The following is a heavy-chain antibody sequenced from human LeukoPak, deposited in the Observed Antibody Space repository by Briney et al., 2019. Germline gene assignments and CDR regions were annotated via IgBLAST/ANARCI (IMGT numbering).Heavy chain of an antibody. CDR1: GYTFTSYG. J-gene: IGHJ5*02. CDR2: MNPNSGNT. V-gene: IGHV1-8*02. CDR3: ARGLLGFVTYSGSYQNWFDP. Sequence: WASVKVSCKASGYTFTSYGISWVRQATGQGLEWMGWMNPNSGNTGYAQKFQGRVTMTRNTSISTVYMELSSLRSEDTAVYYCARGLLGFVTYSGSYQNWFDPWGQGTLVTVSS. D-gene: IGHD1-26*01.